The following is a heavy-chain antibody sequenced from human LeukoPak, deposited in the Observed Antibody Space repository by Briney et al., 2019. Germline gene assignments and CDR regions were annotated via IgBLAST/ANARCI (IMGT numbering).Heavy chain of an antibody. D-gene: IGHD2-21*02. J-gene: IGHJ1*01. CDR2: INPNSGGT. CDR1: GYTFTGYY. CDR3: ASDSHIVVVTAIHRYFQH. Sequence: ASVKVSCKASGYTFTGYYMHWVRQAPGQGREWMGRINPNSGGTNYAQKFQGRVTMTRDTSISTAYMELSRLRSDDTAVYYCASDSHIVVVTAIHRYFQHWGQGTLVTVSS. V-gene: IGHV1-2*06.